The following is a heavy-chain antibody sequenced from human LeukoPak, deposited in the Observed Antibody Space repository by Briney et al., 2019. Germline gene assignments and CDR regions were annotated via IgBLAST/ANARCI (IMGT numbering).Heavy chain of an antibody. CDR1: GYSFTAFY. CDR3: ARDYTGSGWLDY. Sequence: ASVKVSCKTSGYSFTAFYIHWVRQAPGQGLEWMGWIHPRRGGTNYAQKFQGRVTMTRDTSISTVYMELSRLRSDDTAVYYCARDYTGSGWLDYWGQGALVTVFS. D-gene: IGHD6-19*01. CDR2: IHPRRGGT. V-gene: IGHV1-2*02. J-gene: IGHJ4*02.